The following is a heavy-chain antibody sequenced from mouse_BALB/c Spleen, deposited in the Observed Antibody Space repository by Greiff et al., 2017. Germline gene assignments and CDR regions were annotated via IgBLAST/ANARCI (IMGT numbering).Heavy chain of an antibody. V-gene: IGHV14-3*02. CDR3: APYGNYPYYFDY. Sequence: DVKLVESGAELVKPGASVKLSCTASGFNIKDTYMHWVKQRPEQGLEWIGRIDPANGNTKYDPKFQGKATITADTSSNTAYLQLSSLTSEDTAVYYCAPYGNYPYYFDYWGQGTTLTVSS. CDR2: IDPANGNT. CDR1: GFNIKDTY. D-gene: IGHD2-1*01. J-gene: IGHJ2*01.